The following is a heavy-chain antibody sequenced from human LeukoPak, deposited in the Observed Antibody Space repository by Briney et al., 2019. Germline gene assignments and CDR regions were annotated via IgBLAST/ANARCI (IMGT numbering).Heavy chain of an antibody. Sequence: QPGGSLRLSRAASGFTFNNYAMSWVRQAPGKGLEWVSAVSGSGDSYYADSVKGRFTISRDNSKNTLYLQMNSLRAEDAAVYYCVACSSGSCYGDRFDPWGQGTLVTVSS. CDR2: VSGSGDS. CDR1: GFTFNNYA. J-gene: IGHJ5*02. V-gene: IGHV3-23*01. CDR3: VACSSGSCYGDRFDP. D-gene: IGHD2-2*01.